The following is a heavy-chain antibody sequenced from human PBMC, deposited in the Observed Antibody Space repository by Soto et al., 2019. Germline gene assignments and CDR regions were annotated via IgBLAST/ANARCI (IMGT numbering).Heavy chain of an antibody. J-gene: IGHJ4*02. V-gene: IGHV3-23*01. D-gene: IGHD4-17*01. Sequence: EVQLLESGGGLVQPGGSLRLSCAASGFTFSSYAMSWVRQAPGKGLEWVSAISGSGGSTYYADSVKGRFTISRDNSKNTLYLQMHSLRAEDTAVYYCANPSSLRWWYYFDYWGQGTLVTVSS. CDR1: GFTFSSYA. CDR3: ANPSSLRWWYYFDY. CDR2: ISGSGGST.